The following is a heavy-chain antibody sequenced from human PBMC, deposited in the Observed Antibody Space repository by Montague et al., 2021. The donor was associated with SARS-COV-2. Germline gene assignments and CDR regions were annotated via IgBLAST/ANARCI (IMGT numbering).Heavy chain of an antibody. V-gene: IGHV4-59*01. CDR2: IYYSGST. CDR3: ASQVPDFWSGIDY. Sequence: SETLSLTCTVSGGSISSYYWSWIRQPPGKGLEWIGYIYYSGSTNYNPSFKSRVTISVDTSKNQFSLKLSSVTAADTAVYYCASQVPDFWSGIDYWGQGTLVTVSS. D-gene: IGHD3-3*01. CDR1: GGSISSYY. J-gene: IGHJ4*02.